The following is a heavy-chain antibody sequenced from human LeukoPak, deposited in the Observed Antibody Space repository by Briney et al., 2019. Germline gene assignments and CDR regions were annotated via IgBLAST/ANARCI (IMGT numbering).Heavy chain of an antibody. CDR2: IYYSGNT. D-gene: IGHD5-18*01. CDR3: ARHQGYSYGLYYFDY. V-gene: IGHV4-30-4*08. Sequence: PSETLSLTCTVSGGSISGGDYYWSWIRQPPGKGLEWIGYIYYSGNTYYNPSLKSRLSISVDTSKNQFSLKLSSVTAADTAVCYCARHQGYSYGLYYFDYWGQGTLVTVSS. CDR1: GGSISGGDYY. J-gene: IGHJ4*02.